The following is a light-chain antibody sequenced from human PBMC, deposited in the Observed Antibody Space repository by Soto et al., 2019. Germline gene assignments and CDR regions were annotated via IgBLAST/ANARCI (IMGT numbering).Light chain of an antibody. CDR1: NSDVGAYIY. CDR3: VSFTTKSSYG. Sequence: QSALTQPASVSGSPGQSITISCTGTNSDVGAYIYVSWYQQHPGKAPKLMVYDINNRPSGVSNRFSGSKSANTASLTISGLQADDEADYYCVSFTTKSSYGFGTGTKVTVL. CDR2: DIN. J-gene: IGLJ1*01. V-gene: IGLV2-14*03.